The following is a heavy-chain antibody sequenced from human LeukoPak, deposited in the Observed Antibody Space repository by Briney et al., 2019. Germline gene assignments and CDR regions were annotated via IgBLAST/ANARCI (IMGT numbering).Heavy chain of an antibody. V-gene: IGHV3-11*01. CDR1: GFTFSDYY. CDR3: ARVVVVTAMGGWFDP. CDR2: ISSSGSTI. D-gene: IGHD2-21*02. Sequence: PGGSLRLSCAASGFTFSDYYMSLIRQAPGKGLEWVSYISSSGSTIYYADSVKGRFTISRDNAKNSLYLQMNILRAEDTAVYYCARVVVVTAMGGWFDPWGQGTLVTVSS. J-gene: IGHJ5*02.